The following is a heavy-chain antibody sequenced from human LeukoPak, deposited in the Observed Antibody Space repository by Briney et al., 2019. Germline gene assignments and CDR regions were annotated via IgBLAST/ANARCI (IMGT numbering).Heavy chain of an antibody. Sequence: GGPLRLSCAASGFTFSSYWMHWVRQAPGKGLVWVSRINSDGSSTSYADSVKGRFTISRDNAKNTLYLQMNSLRAEDTAVYYCARERLSPNWFDPWGQGTLVTVSS. CDR2: INSDGSST. J-gene: IGHJ5*02. CDR1: GFTFSSYW. CDR3: ARERLSPNWFDP. V-gene: IGHV3-74*01. D-gene: IGHD3-16*02.